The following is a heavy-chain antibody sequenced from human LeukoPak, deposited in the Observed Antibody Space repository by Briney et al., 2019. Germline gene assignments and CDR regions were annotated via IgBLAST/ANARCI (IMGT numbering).Heavy chain of an antibody. CDR2: ISSSSCCI. J-gene: IGHJ3*02. CDR1: GFTFRSYS. D-gene: IGHD3-3*01. CDR3: ARDRVLRFSRGAFDI. V-gene: IGHV3-21*01. Sequence: GGSLRLSCAACGFTFRSYSMNWVRQARGKGREWVSAISSSSCCIYYADSVKARFTISRDNAKNSLYLQMNSLRAEDTAVYYCARDRVLRFSRGAFDIWGQGTMVTVSS.